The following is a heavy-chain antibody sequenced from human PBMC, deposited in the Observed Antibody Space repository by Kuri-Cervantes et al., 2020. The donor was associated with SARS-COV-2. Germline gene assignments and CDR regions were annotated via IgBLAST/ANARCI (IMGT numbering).Heavy chain of an antibody. CDR3: ARGRGRVVPAAIYRGWAFDI. CDR1: GFTFSSYD. Sequence: GESLKISCAASGFTFSSYDMHWVRQATGKGLEWVSAIGTAGDTYYPGSVKGRFTISRDNAKNSLYLQMNSLRAADTAVYYCARGRGRVVPAAIYRGWAFDIWGQGTMVTVSS. V-gene: IGHV3-13*01. J-gene: IGHJ3*02. CDR2: IGTAGDT. D-gene: IGHD2-2*02.